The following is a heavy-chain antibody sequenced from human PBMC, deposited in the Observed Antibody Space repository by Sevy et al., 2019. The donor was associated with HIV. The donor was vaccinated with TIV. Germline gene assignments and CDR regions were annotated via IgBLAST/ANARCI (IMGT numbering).Heavy chain of an antibody. D-gene: IGHD2-15*01. V-gene: IGHV1-18*01. CDR1: GYTFTSYG. Sequence: ASVKVSCKASGYTFTSYGISWVRQAPGQGLEWMGWISAYNGNTNYAQKLQGRVTMTTDTSTSTAYMELRSLRSDDTAVYYCARVIPRPYCSGGGCSAGDFDYWGQGTLVTVSS. CDR3: ARVIPRPYCSGGGCSAGDFDY. CDR2: ISAYNGNT. J-gene: IGHJ4*02.